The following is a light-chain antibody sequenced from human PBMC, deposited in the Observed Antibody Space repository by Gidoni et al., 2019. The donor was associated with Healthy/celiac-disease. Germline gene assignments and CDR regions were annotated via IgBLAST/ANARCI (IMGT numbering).Light chain of an antibody. CDR3: QQRRV. CDR1: QSVSSY. CDR2: DAS. J-gene: IGKJ4*01. V-gene: IGKV3-11*01. Sequence: EIVLTQSPATLSLSPGERATLSCRASQSVSSYLAWYQQKPVQAPRLLIYDASNRATGIPARFSGSGSGTDFTLTISSLEPEDFAVYYCQQRRVFGGGTKVEIK.